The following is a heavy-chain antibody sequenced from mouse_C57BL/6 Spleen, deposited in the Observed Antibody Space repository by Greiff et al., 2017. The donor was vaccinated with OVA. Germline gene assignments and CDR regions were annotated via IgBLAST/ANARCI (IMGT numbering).Heavy chain of an antibody. J-gene: IGHJ4*01. CDR3: ARHQPLGGAMDY. V-gene: IGHV2-6-1*01. CDR2: IWSDGST. CDR1: GFSLTSYG. Sequence: VKLMDSGPGLVAPSQSLSITCTVSGFSLTSYGVHWVRQPPGKGLEWLVVIWSDGSTTYNSALKSRLSISKDNSKSQVFLKMNSLQTDDTAMYYCARHQPLGGAMDYWGQGTSVTVSS. D-gene: IGHD6-1*01.